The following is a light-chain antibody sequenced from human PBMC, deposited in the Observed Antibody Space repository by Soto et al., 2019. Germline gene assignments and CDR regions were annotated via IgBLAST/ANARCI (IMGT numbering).Light chain of an antibody. V-gene: IGLV4-69*01. CDR3: QTWGTGIQV. CDR1: SGHSSYA. CDR2: LNSDGSH. J-gene: IGLJ2*01. Sequence: QSVLTQSPSASASPGASVKLTCTLSSGHSSYAIAWHQQQPEKGPRYLIKLNSDGSHRKGGGIPDRFSGSSSGAERYLTIASLQSEDEADYYCQTWGTGIQVFGGGTQLTVL.